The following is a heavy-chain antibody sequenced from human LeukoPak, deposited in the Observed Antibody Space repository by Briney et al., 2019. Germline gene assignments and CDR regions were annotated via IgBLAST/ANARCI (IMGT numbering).Heavy chain of an antibody. CDR3: ARDRRYYDSSGYYDAFDI. J-gene: IGHJ3*02. Sequence: PGGSLRLSCAASGFTFSSYSMNWVRQAPGKGLEWVSSISSSSSYIYYADSVNGRFTISRDNAKNSLYLQMNSLRAEDTAVYYCARDRRYYDSSGYYDAFDIWGQGTMVTVSS. V-gene: IGHV3-21*01. D-gene: IGHD3-22*01. CDR2: ISSSSSYI. CDR1: GFTFSSYS.